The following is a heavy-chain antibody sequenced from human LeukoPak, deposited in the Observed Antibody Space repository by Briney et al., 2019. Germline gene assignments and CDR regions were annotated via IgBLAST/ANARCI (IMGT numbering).Heavy chain of an antibody. CDR3: ARDSQSSGNYYMDV. D-gene: IGHD3-10*01. CDR2: IIPIFGTA. CDR1: GGTFSSYA. J-gene: IGHJ6*03. Sequence: ASVKVSCKASGGTFSSYAISWVRQAPGQGLEWMGGIIPIFGTANYAQKLQGRVTVTTDTSTSTAYMELRSLRSDDTAVYYCARDSQSSGNYYMDVWGKGTTVTVSS. V-gene: IGHV1-69*05.